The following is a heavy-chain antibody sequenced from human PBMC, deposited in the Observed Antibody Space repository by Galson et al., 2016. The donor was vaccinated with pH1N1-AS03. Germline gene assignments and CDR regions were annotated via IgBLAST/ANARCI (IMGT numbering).Heavy chain of an antibody. D-gene: IGHD6-13*01. CDR1: GFTFTNAW. CDR3: TTMSQAAAPN. V-gene: IGHV3-15*01. CDR2: IKSKRDGGAT. Sequence: SLRLSCAASGFTFTNAWMSWVRQAPGKGLEWVGRIKSKRDGGATEYARPVKGRFTISRDDSQNTLYLQMSSLKIEDTAMYYCTTMSQAAAPNWGQGTLVTVSS. J-gene: IGHJ4*02.